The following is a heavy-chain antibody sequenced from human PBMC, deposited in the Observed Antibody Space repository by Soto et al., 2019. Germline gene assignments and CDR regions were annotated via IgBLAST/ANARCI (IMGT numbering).Heavy chain of an antibody. CDR3: ARGLLLWFGELSRRGGYYYYVDG. CDR1: GGSFSGYY. CDR2: INDSGST. V-gene: IGHV4-34*01. J-gene: IGHJ6*03. D-gene: IGHD3-10*01. Sequence: QVQLQQWGAGLLKPSETLSLTCAVSGGSFSGYYWRWIRQTPGKGLEWIGEINDSGSTNYNPSLKIRVTILVDTPKNQFSLKLSSVTAADAAVYSCARGLLLWFGELSRRGGYYYYVDGCGKWTKVTVSS.